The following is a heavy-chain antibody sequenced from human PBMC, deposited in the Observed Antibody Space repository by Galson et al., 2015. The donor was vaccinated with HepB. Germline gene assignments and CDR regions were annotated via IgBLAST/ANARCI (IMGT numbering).Heavy chain of an antibody. CDR3: ARVPLLFVDAVGYDAFDI. CDR2: TYYRSKWHN. Sequence: CAISGDSVSSVSATWNWIRQSPSRGLEWLGRTYYRSKWHNDYALSVKSRISINADTSKNQISLQLNSVSPEDTAVYYCARVPLLFVDAVGYDAFDIWGQGTLVTVSS. D-gene: IGHD3-22*01. J-gene: IGHJ3*02. V-gene: IGHV6-1*01. CDR1: GDSVSSVSAT.